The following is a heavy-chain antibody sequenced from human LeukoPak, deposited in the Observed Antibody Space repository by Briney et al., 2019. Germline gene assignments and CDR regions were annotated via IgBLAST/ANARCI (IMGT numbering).Heavy chain of an antibody. CDR1: GYTFTSYD. D-gene: IGHD2-15*01. Sequence: ASVKVSCKASGYTFTSYDINWARQATGQGLEWMGWMNPNSGNTGYAQKFQGRVTMTRNTSISTAYMELSSLRSEDTAVYYCARELLYCSGGSCYSPLGYWGQGTLVTASS. CDR2: MNPNSGNT. J-gene: IGHJ4*02. CDR3: ARELLYCSGGSCYSPLGY. V-gene: IGHV1-8*01.